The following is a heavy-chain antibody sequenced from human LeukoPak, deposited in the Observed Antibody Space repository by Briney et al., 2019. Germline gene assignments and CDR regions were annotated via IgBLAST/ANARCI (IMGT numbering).Heavy chain of an antibody. CDR2: IGTAGDT. CDR3: ARAGSAYGMDV. D-gene: IGHD1-26*01. V-gene: IGHV3-13*01. J-gene: IGHJ6*02. CDR1: GFTFSSYD. Sequence: GGSLRLSCAASGFTFSSYDMHWVRQATGKGLEWVSAIGTAGDTYYPGSVKGRFTISRENAKNSLYLQMNSLRAGDTAVYYCARAGSAYGMDVWGQGTTVTVSS.